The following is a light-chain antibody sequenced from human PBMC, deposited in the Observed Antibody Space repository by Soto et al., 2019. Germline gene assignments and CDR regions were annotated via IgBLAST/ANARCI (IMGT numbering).Light chain of an antibody. CDR3: CSYAGSYTLGV. Sequence: QSALTQPRSVSGSPGQSVTISCTGTSSDVGGYNYVSWYQQHPGKAPKLMIYDVSKRPSGVPDRFSGSKSGNTASLTISGLLAEDEADYYCCSYAGSYTLGVFGTGTKLTVL. CDR1: SSDVGGYNY. V-gene: IGLV2-11*01. CDR2: DVS. J-gene: IGLJ1*01.